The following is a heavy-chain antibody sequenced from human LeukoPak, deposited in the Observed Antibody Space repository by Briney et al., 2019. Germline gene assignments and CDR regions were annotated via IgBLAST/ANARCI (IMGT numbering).Heavy chain of an antibody. J-gene: IGHJ4*02. CDR1: GFTFSTFW. D-gene: IGHD2-2*01. CDR2: IKYDGSEK. V-gene: IGHV3-7*01. Sequence: GGSLRLSCAASGFTFSTFWMTWVRQAPGKGLEWVASIKYDGSEKYYVDSVKGRFTISRDNAKNSLYLQMNSLRAEDTAVYYCARDTIVVVPPARRLGHWGQGTLVTVSS. CDR3: ARDTIVVVPPARRLGH.